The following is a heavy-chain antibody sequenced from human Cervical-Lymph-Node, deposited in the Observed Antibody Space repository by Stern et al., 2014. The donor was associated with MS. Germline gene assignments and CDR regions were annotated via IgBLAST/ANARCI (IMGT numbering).Heavy chain of an antibody. V-gene: IGHV3-30*04. D-gene: IGHD1-26*01. J-gene: IGHJ4*02. CDR1: GFIFRNYA. CDR3: AKGGSGSYLD. CDR2: ISFDGRDK. Sequence: VQLVESGGGVVQPGRSLRLSCAASGFIFRNYAAHWVRQPPGKGLEWVAIISFDGRDKYYTDSVKGRFTVSRDNSKNTLYLEMNSLRLEDTAVYYCAKGGSGSYLDWGQGSLVTVSS.